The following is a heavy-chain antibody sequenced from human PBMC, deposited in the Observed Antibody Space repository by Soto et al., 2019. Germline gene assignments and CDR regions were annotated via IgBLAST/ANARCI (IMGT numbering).Heavy chain of an antibody. CDR2: FIPVFTTA. V-gene: IGHV1-69*01. CDR1: GGSFSTFG. J-gene: IGHJ3*02. Sequence: QVQLVQSGADVKKPESSVKVSCKASGGSFSTFGISWVRQAPGQGLEWMGGFIPVFTTAKYAQKFQGRVSITADESTYTAYMELSSLRSEDTAVYFCARDGVDVSRTTVRHGALDIWGQGTVVTVSS. CDR3: ARDGVDVSRTTVRHGALDI. D-gene: IGHD4-17*01.